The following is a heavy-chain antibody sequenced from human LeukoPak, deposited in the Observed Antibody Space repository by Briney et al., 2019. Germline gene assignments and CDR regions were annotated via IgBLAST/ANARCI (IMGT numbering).Heavy chain of an antibody. CDR2: IYPGDSDT. D-gene: IGHD3-9*01. J-gene: IGHJ4*02. V-gene: IGHV5-51*01. Sequence: GESLKISCKGSGNSFTSYWIGWVRQMPGKGLEWMGIIYPGDSDTRYSPSFQGQVTISADKSISTAYLQWSSLKASDTAMYYCARRSRSYYDILTGYYMDGAHYFDYWGQGTLVTVSS. CDR3: ARRSRSYYDILTGYYMDGAHYFDY. CDR1: GNSFTSYW.